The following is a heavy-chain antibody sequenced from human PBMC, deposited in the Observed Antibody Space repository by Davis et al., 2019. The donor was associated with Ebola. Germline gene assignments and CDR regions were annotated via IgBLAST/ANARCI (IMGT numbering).Heavy chain of an antibody. V-gene: IGHV3-9*01. D-gene: IGHD3-22*01. Sequence: GGSLRLSCTASEFNFDDYAMHWVRHAPGKGLEWVSGITWNSDNTGYADSVKGRFTISRDNAKNSVSLQMNSLRAEDTAVYYCARDSYYDSSGYHYWGQGTPVTVSS. CDR3: ARDSYYDSSGYHY. CDR2: ITWNSDNT. J-gene: IGHJ4*02. CDR1: EFNFDDYA.